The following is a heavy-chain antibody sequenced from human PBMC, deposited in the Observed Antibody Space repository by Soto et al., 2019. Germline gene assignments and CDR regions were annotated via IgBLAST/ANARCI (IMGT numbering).Heavy chain of an antibody. CDR3: ARDRGYSSSLTDGGMDV. CDR1: GGSVSSGSYY. D-gene: IGHD6-13*01. J-gene: IGHJ6*02. CDR2: IHYSGST. V-gene: IGHV4-61*01. Sequence: QVQLQESGPGLVKPSETLSLTCTVSGGSVSSGSYYWSWIRQRPGKRLEWIGYIHYSGSTNYNPPLKSRVTISADTSKNQFSLKMSSVTAADTAVYYCARDRGYSSSLTDGGMDVWGQGTTVTVSS.